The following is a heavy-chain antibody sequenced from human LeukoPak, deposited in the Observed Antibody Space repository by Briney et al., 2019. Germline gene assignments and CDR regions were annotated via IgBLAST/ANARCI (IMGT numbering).Heavy chain of an antibody. V-gene: IGHV3-48*03. CDR1: GFTFSSYA. CDR3: TRVVGYSGYDYKY. Sequence: GGSLRLSCAASGFTFSSYAMNWVRQAPGKGLEWISYISFSGGNIYYADSVKGRFTISRDNARDSLFLQMDSLRVEDTAVYYCTRVVGYSGYDYKYWGQGTLVIVSS. CDR2: ISFSGGNI. D-gene: IGHD5-12*01. J-gene: IGHJ4*02.